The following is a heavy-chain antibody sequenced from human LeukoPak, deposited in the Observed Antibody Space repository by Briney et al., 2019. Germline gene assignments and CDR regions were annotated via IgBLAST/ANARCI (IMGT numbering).Heavy chain of an antibody. J-gene: IGHJ5*01. Sequence: ASVKVSRKASGYIFSGYFIHWVRQAPGQALEWLGWINPSSGGTNYAQKFQGRVTMTRDTSINTAYMELSSLTSDDTAVYFCARGYRDSIGPCLDSWGQGTLVTVSS. CDR3: ARGYRDSIGPCLDS. CDR2: INPSSGGT. CDR1: GYIFSGYF. D-gene: IGHD3-22*01. V-gene: IGHV1-2*02.